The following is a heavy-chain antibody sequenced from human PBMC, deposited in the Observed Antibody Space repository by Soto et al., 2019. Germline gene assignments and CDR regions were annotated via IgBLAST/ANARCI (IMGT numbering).Heavy chain of an antibody. V-gene: IGHV1-69*13. CDR3: ASEVHYYDSPGGWFDP. CDR1: GGTFSSYA. J-gene: IGHJ5*02. Sequence: GASVKVSCKASGGTFSSYAISWVRQAPGQGLEWMGGIIPIFGTANYAQKFQGRVTITADESTSTAYMELSSLRSEDTAVYYCASEVHYYDSPGGWFDPWGQGTLVTVSS. CDR2: IIPIFGTA. D-gene: IGHD3-22*01.